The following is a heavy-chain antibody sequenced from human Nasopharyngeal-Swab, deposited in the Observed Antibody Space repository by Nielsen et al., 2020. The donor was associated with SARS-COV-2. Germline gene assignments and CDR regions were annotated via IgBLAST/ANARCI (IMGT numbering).Heavy chain of an antibody. CDR3: AKIGTGSSGYRYFDY. CDR2: ISWNSGSI. J-gene: IGHJ4*02. V-gene: IGHV3-9*01. CDR1: GFTFDDYA. D-gene: IGHD3-22*01. Sequence: SLKISCAASGFTFDDYAMHWVRQAPGKGLEWVSGISWNSGSIGYADSVKGRFTIPRDNAKNSLYLQMNSLRAEDTALYYCAKIGTGSSGYRYFDYWGQGTLVTVSS.